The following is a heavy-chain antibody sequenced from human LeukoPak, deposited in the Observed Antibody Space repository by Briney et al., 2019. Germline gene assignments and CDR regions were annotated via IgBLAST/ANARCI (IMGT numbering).Heavy chain of an antibody. J-gene: IGHJ4*02. V-gene: IGHV1-2*02. CDR2: IYPNSGAT. CDR3: GTLLSNGPFDY. Sequence: ASVKVSCKASGYTFTGYYMHWVRQAPGQGLEWMGYIYPNSGATKYAQKFQGRVTMTRDTCNSTAYMELSGLRSDDTAVYYCGTLLSNGPFDYWGQGSLVTVSS. CDR1: GYTFTGYY.